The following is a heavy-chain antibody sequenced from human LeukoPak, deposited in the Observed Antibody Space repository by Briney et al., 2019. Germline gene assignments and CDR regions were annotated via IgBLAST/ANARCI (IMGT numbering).Heavy chain of an antibody. J-gene: IGHJ3*02. CDR3: ARDRYYYDGIDDTYSDAFDI. D-gene: IGHD3-22*01. Sequence: ASVTVSLKASVYTFSGNYMHWVRQPPAQGLEWMGWINPNSGGTNYAQKFHGRVTMTRDTSISTAYMELRRLRSDDTAVYYCARDRYYYDGIDDTYSDAFDIWGQGTMVIVSA. CDR2: INPNSGGT. CDR1: VYTFSGNY. V-gene: IGHV1-2*02.